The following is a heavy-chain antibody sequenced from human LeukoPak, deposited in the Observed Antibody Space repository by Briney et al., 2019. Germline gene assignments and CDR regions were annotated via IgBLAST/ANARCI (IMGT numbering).Heavy chain of an antibody. V-gene: IGHV4-31*03. CDR3: ARDRPDYDILTGYPQHYFDY. D-gene: IGHD3-9*01. CDR2: IYYSGST. Sequence: SETLSLTCTVSGGSISSGGYYWSWIRQHPGKGLEWIGYIYYSGSTYYNPTLKSRVTISVDTSKNQFSLKLSSVTAADTAVYYCARDRPDYDILTGYPQHYFDYWGQGTLVTVSS. CDR1: GGSISSGGYY. J-gene: IGHJ4*02.